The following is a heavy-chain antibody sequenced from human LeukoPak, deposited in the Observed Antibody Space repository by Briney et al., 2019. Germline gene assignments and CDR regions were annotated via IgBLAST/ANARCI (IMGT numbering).Heavy chain of an antibody. CDR3: ARVSSSWYQDWYFDL. D-gene: IGHD6-13*01. V-gene: IGHV4-34*01. CDR1: GGSFSGYY. J-gene: IGHJ2*01. Sequence: SETLSFTCAVYGGSFSGYYWSWIRQPPGKGLEWIGEINHSGSTNYNPSLKSRVTISVDTSKKQFSLKLSSVTAADTAVYYCARVSSSWYQDWYFDLWGRGTLVTVSS. CDR2: INHSGST.